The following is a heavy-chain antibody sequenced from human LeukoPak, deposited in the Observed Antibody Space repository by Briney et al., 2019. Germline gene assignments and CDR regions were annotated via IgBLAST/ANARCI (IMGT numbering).Heavy chain of an antibody. J-gene: IGHJ5*02. D-gene: IGHD1-1*01. CDR2: IYYSGST. CDR1: GGSISSYY. CDR3: ARATTGTYNWFDP. V-gene: IGHV4-59*01. Sequence: SETLSLTCIVSGGSISSYYWSWIRQPPGKGLEWIGYIYYSGSTNYNPSLMSRVTISVDTSKNQFSLRLSSVIAADTAVYYCARATTGTYNWFDPWGQGTLVTVSS.